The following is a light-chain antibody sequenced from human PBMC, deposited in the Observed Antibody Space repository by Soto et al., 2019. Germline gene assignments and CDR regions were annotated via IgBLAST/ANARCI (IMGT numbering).Light chain of an antibody. J-gene: IGKJ1*01. CDR2: AAS. CDR1: QGIRND. Sequence: IVMTQFPDSLSASVGDRVTITCRASQGIRNDLVWYQQKPGKAPKLLIYAASTSQSGVPSRFSGSGSGTDFTLTISSLQPEDFATYYCLQDHNYPLTFGQGTKVDIK. CDR3: LQDHNYPLT. V-gene: IGKV1-6*01.